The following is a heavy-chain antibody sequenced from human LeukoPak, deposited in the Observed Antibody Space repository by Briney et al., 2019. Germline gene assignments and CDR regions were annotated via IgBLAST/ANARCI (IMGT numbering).Heavy chain of an antibody. D-gene: IGHD3-10*01. CDR2: ISWNSGSI. CDR3: AKDYYGSGSSPSWFDP. J-gene: IGHJ5*02. CDR1: GFTFDDYA. V-gene: IGHV3-9*01. Sequence: GRSLRLSCAASGFTFDDYAMHWVRQAPGKGLEWVSGISWNSGSIGYADSVKGRFTISRDNAKNSLYLQMNSLRAEDTALYYCAKDYYGSGSSPSWFDPWGQGTLVTVSS.